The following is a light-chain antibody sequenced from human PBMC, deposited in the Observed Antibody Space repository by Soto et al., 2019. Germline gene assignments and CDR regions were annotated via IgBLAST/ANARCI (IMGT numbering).Light chain of an antibody. CDR1: QTVRNNY. CDR3: QQYYSFPPT. J-gene: IGKJ1*01. V-gene: IGKV3D-7*01. Sequence: EFVLTQSPGTLSLSTGERATLSCRASQTVRNNYLAWYQQKPGQAPRLLIYAASTLQSGVPSRFSGSGSGTDFTLTISCLQSEDFATYYCQQYYSFPPTFGQGTNVDIK. CDR2: AAS.